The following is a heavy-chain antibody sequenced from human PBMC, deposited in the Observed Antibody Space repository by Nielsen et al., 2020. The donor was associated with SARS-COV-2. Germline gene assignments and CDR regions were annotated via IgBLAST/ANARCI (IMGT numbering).Heavy chain of an antibody. V-gene: IGHV1-3*01. D-gene: IGHD6-19*01. CDR1: GYSFTLYS. J-gene: IGHJ4*02. CDR3: ARITPSSGWDY. Sequence: ASVKVSCKASGYSFTLYSIHWMRQAPGQRLEWMGWINAGNGNTRYSQKFQGRVTITRDTSASTAYMELSSLSSEDTAVYYCARITPSSGWDYWGQGTLVTVSS. CDR2: INAGNGNT.